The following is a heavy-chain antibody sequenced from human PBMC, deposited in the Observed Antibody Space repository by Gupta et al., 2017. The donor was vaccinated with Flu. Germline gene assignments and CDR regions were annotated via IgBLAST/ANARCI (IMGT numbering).Heavy chain of an antibody. D-gene: IGHD2-21*02. CDR1: VVTLGSLA. Sequence: QMQPVWSAAEAKKPWLSVNVSGHPSVVTLGSLALNCVRQAPGQGREWMGGIIPVSGPADYGQKSQGRATLTADESTSTAYMELSTLTSDDTAVYYCARKGGGQCRGGDCYSFDYWGQGTLVTVSS. V-gene: IGHV1-69*01. CDR2: IIPVSGPA. J-gene: IGHJ4*02. CDR3: ARKGGGQCRGGDCYSFDY.